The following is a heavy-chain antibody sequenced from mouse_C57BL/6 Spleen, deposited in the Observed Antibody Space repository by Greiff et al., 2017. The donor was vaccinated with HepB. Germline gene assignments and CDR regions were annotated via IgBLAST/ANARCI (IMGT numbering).Heavy chain of an antibody. CDR3: AREEIYGSTHFDY. D-gene: IGHD1-1*01. CDR2: ISDGGSYT. V-gene: IGHV5-4*01. CDR1: GFTFSSYA. J-gene: IGHJ2*01. Sequence: EVNLVESGGGLVKPGGSLKLSCAASGFTFSSYAMSWVRQTPEKRLEWVATISDGGSYTYYPDNVKGRFTISRDNAKNNLYLQMSHLKSEDTAMYYCAREEIYGSTHFDYWGQGTTLTVSS.